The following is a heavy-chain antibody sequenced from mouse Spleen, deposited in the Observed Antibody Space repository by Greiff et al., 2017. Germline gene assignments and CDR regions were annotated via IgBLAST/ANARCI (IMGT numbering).Heavy chain of an antibody. CDR2: FNPSNGYT. J-gene: IGHJ1*01. V-gene: IGHV1-59*01. D-gene: IGHD4-1*01. Sequence: QVQLQQPGAELVRPGTSVKLSCKASDYTFTSCCMHWVKQRPGQGLEWIGVFNPSNGYTNFNQKFKAKATLTVDTSSSTAYMQLSSLTSEDSAVYYCARLTGDWYFDVWGAGTTVSVSS. CDR3: ARLTGDWYFDV. CDR1: DYTFTSCC.